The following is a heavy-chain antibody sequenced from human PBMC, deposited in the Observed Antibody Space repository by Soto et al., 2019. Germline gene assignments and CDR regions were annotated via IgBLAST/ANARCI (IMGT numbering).Heavy chain of an antibody. J-gene: IGHJ3*02. D-gene: IGHD6-13*01. Sequence: GXLKISLKSSGYXFNRHWIIWVRQMPGKGLEWIGRIDHSDSYTNYSPSFQVHVTISSCKSISTSYLQWSSIKSSDTAMYYCASLLVRGATFDIWGQGTMGTVS. CDR3: ASLLVRGATFDI. CDR1: GYXFNRHW. V-gene: IGHV5-10-1*01. CDR2: IDHSDSYT.